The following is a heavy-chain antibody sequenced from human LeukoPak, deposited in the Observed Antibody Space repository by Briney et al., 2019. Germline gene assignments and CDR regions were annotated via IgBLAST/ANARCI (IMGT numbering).Heavy chain of an antibody. CDR3: ASASTTRYYYYYGMDV. D-gene: IGHD1-1*01. V-gene: IGHV4-61*02. CDR1: GRSISSGSYY. Sequence: SDTLSLTCTVSGRSISSGSYYWSWIRQPAGKGLEWFVRIYTSGSTNYNPSLKSRVTISVDTSKNQFSLKLSSVTAADTAVYFCASASTTRYYYYYGMDVWGQGTTVTVSS. J-gene: IGHJ6*02. CDR2: IYTSGST.